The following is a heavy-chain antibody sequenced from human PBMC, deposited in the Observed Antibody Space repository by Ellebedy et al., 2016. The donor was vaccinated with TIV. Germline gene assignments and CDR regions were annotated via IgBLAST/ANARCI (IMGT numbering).Heavy chain of an antibody. V-gene: IGHV7-4-1*02. Sequence: AASVKVSCKGSVYSFNTNAMIWVRHAPGRGLAWLGWINTATGSPTYAQGFTGRFAFSLDTSVTTSYLEITSLEAEDTAVYIRARDFTAHGVCDNWGQGTLVTVSS. J-gene: IGHJ4*02. CDR3: ARDFTAHGVCDN. CDR1: VYSFNTNA. D-gene: IGHD3-9*01. CDR2: INTATGSP.